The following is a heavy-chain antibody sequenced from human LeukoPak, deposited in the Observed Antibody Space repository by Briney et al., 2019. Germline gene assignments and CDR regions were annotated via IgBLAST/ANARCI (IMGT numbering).Heavy chain of an antibody. CDR2: IDPSGGST. Sequence: GASVKVSCKASGYTFFSYYMHWVRQAPGQGLEWMGIIDPSGGSTSYAQKFQGRVTMTRDTSTSTVYMELSSLRSEDTAVYYCARDALGIAVADTLKYNWFDPWGQGTLVTVSS. J-gene: IGHJ5*02. CDR3: ARDALGIAVADTLKYNWFDP. CDR1: GYTFFSYY. D-gene: IGHD6-19*01. V-gene: IGHV1-46*01.